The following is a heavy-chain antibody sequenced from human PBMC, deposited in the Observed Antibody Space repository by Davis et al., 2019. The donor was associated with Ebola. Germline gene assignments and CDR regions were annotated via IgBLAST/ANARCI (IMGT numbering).Heavy chain of an antibody. Sequence: PGGSLRLSCVVSRFTFDNYWMTWVRQAPGKGLEWVASVKEDETQKYYVDSVKGQFTISRDNAENSLFLQMNSLRAEDTAVYYCARHIGIVGVTTFNYWGQGTLVTVSS. CDR3: ARHIGIVGVTTFNY. J-gene: IGHJ4*02. V-gene: IGHV3-7*01. D-gene: IGHD1-26*01. CDR1: RFTFDNYW. CDR2: VKEDETQK.